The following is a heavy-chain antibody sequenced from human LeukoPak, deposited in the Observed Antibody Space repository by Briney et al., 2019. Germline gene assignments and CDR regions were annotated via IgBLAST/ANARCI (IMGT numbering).Heavy chain of an antibody. CDR1: GFTFRDHF. Sequence: GGSLRLSCAVSGFTFRDHFMAWIRQTPGKAPQRIAYIVRDSDDKVYVDSVRGRFTISKEKGKNLMYLQMSRLTAEETAVYYCARELGVSRAFDVWGQGTMVTVSS. J-gene: IGHJ3*01. CDR2: IVRDSDDK. CDR3: ARELGVSRAFDV. D-gene: IGHD3-16*01. V-gene: IGHV3-11*05.